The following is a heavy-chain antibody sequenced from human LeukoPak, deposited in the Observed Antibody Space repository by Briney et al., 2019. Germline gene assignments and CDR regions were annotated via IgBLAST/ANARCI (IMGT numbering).Heavy chain of an antibody. D-gene: IGHD3-10*01. J-gene: IGHJ4*02. Sequence: PPETLSLTCTVSGGSIRGYYWSWIRQPPGKGLEWIGRIYTSGSTNYNPSLKSRVTMSVDTSKNQFSLKLSSVTAADTAVYYCARVRGVKYYFDYWGQGTLVTVSS. CDR3: ARVRGVKYYFDY. V-gene: IGHV4-4*07. CDR2: IYTSGST. CDR1: GGSIRGYY.